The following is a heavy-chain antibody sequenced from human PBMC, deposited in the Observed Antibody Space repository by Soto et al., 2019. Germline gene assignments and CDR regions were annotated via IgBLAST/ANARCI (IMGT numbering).Heavy chain of an antibody. Sequence: SETLSLTCAVYGGSFSGYYWSWIRQPPGKGLEWIGEINHSGSTNYNPSLKSRVTISVDTSKNQFSLKLSSVTAADTAVYYCARVSGIYYYGMDVWGQRTTVTVS. CDR3: ARVSGIYYYGMDV. V-gene: IGHV4-34*01. CDR1: GGSFSGYY. CDR2: INHSGST. D-gene: IGHD3-10*01. J-gene: IGHJ6*02.